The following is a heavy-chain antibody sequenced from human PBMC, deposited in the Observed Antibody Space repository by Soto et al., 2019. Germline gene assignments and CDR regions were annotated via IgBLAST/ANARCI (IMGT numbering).Heavy chain of an antibody. J-gene: IGHJ4*02. CDR2: IYYSGST. CDR1: GYSISSSNW. Sequence: QVQLQESGPGLVKPSDTLSLTCAVSGYSISSSNWWGWIRQPPGKGLEWIGYIYYSGSTYYNPSLKSRVTMSVDTSKNQFSLKLSSVTAVDTAVYYCARADMGATHEPGFDYWGQGTLVTVSS. CDR3: ARADMGATHEPGFDY. V-gene: IGHV4-28*01. D-gene: IGHD1-26*01.